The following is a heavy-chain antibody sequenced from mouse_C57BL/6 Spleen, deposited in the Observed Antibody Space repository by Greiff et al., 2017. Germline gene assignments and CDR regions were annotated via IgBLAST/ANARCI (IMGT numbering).Heavy chain of an antibody. J-gene: IGHJ2*01. CDR3: ARGAYSNYVGFDY. V-gene: IGHV1-82*01. CDR2: IYPGDGDT. CDR1: GYAFSSSW. D-gene: IGHD2-5*01. Sequence: QVQLKQSGPELVKPGASVKISCKASGYAFSSSWMNWVKQRPGKGLEWIGRIYPGDGDTNYNGKFKGKATLTADKSSSTAYMQLSSLTSEDSAVYFCARGAYSNYVGFDYWGQGTTLTVSS.